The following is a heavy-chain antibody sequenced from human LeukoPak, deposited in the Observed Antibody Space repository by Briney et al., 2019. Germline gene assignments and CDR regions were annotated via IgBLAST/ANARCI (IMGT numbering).Heavy chain of an antibody. CDR2: ISGSGGST. D-gene: IGHD4-11*01. J-gene: IGHJ6*03. CDR1: GFTFSSYA. CDR3: AKEWGDYSNYVLYYYYYYMDV. Sequence: GGSLRLSCAASGFTFSSYAMSWVRQAPGKGLEWVSAISGSGGSTYYAVSVKGRFTISRDNSKNTLYLQMNSLRAEDTAVYYCAKEWGDYSNYVLYYYYYYMDVWGKGTTVTVSS. V-gene: IGHV3-23*01.